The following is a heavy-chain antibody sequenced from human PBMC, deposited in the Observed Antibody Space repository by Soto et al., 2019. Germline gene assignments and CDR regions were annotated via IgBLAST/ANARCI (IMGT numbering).Heavy chain of an antibody. J-gene: IGHJ5*02. CDR3: ARDVIGQNWFDP. V-gene: IGHV3-30*03. Sequence: GSLRLSCAASGFTFSSYGMHWVRQAPGKGLEWVAVISYDGSNKYYADSVKGRFTISRDNSKNTLYLQMNSLRAEDTAVYYCARDVIGQNWFDPWGQGTLVTVSS. CDR2: ISYDGSNK. D-gene: IGHD3-22*01. CDR1: GFTFSSYG.